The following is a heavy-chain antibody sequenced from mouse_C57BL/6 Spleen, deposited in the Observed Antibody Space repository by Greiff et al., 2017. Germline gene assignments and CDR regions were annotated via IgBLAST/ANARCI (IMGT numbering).Heavy chain of an antibody. D-gene: IGHD1-1*01. Sequence: QVQLKESGAELVKPGASVKISCKASGYAFSSYWMNWVKQRPGKGLEWIGQIYPGDGDTNYNGKFKGKATLTADKSSSTAYMQLSSLTSEDSAVYFCARGRITTNWYFDVWGTGTTVTVSS. CDR2: IYPGDGDT. CDR1: GYAFSSYW. CDR3: ARGRITTNWYFDV. J-gene: IGHJ1*03. V-gene: IGHV1-80*01.